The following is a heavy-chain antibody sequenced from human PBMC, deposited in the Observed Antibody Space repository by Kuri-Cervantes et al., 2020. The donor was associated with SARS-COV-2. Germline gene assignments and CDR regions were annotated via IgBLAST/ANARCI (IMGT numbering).Heavy chain of an antibody. CDR3: ARDPADYYDSSGGLDY. V-gene: IGHV3-33*01. CDR1: GFTFSSYG. J-gene: IGHJ4*02. Sequence: GESLKISCAASGFTFSSYGMHWVRQAPGKGLEWVAVIWYDGSNKYYADSVKGRLTISRDNSKNTLYLQMNSLRAEDTAVYYCARDPADYYDSSGGLDYWGQGTLVTVSS. CDR2: IWYDGSNK. D-gene: IGHD3-22*01.